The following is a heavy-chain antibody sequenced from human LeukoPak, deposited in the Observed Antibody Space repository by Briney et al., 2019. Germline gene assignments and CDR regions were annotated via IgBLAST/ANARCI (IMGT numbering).Heavy chain of an antibody. CDR2: ISAYNGNT. Sequence: ASVKVSCKASGYTFTSYGISWVRQAPGQGLEWMGWISAYNGNTNYAQKLQGRVTMTRDMSTSTVYMELSSLRSEDTAVYYCARVSYSSGWYDAFDIWGQGTMVTVSS. CDR3: ARVSYSSGWYDAFDI. CDR1: GYTFTSYG. J-gene: IGHJ3*02. D-gene: IGHD6-19*01. V-gene: IGHV1-18*01.